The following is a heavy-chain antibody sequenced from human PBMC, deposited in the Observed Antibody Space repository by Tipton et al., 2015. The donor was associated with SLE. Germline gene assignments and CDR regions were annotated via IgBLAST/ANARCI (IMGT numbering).Heavy chain of an antibody. CDR2: TFYGGST. CDR3: ARARRNFYMDV. J-gene: IGHJ6*03. V-gene: IGHV4-59*08. Sequence: TLSLTCTVSGGSLSSDYWSWLRQTPGKGLEWIGYTFYGGSTKYNPSLKSRVIISSDTSKKQFSLKLSSVTAADTAVYFCARARRNFYMDVWGKGTTVTVSS. CDR1: GGSLSSDY.